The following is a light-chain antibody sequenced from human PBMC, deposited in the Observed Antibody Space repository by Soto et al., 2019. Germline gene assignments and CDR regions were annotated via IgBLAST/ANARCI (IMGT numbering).Light chain of an antibody. CDR1: QSASTSY. Sequence: EIVLTQSPGTLSLSPGERATLSCRASQSASTSYLAWYQHKPGQAPRLLIYGASSRATGIPDRFSGSGSGTDFTLTISRLEPEDFAVYYCHQYGSSPSYTFGQGTKLEIK. J-gene: IGKJ2*01. V-gene: IGKV3-20*01. CDR3: HQYGSSPSYT. CDR2: GAS.